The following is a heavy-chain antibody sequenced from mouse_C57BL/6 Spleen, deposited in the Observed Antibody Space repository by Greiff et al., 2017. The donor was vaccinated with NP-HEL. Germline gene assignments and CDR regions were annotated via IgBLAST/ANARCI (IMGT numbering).Heavy chain of an antibody. CDR3: ARGGPHYFDY. J-gene: IGHJ2*01. CDR1: GYTFTSYW. CDR2: IDPSDSYT. D-gene: IGHD6-1*01. V-gene: IGHV1-69*01. Sequence: QVQLQQPGAELVMPGASVKLSCKASGYTFTSYWMHWVKQRPGQGLEWIGEIDPSDSYTNYNQKFKGKSTLTVDKSSSTAYMQLSGLTSEDSAVYYCARGGPHYFDYWGQGTTLTVSS.